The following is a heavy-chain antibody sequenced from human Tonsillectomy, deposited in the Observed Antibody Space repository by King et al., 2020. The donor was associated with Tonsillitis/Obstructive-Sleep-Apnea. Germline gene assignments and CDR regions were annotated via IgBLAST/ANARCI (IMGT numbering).Heavy chain of an antibody. CDR2: IYYSGST. Sequence: QLQESGPGLVKPSETLSLTCTVSGGSLSSSSYYWGWIRQPPGKGLGWIGTIYYSGSTYYNPSLKSRVTISVDTSKNQFSLKLSSVTAADTAVYYCAKVAGIAVAGNFDYWGQGTLVTVSS. V-gene: IGHV4-39*07. J-gene: IGHJ4*02. D-gene: IGHD6-19*01. CDR3: AKVAGIAVAGNFDY. CDR1: GGSLSSSSYY.